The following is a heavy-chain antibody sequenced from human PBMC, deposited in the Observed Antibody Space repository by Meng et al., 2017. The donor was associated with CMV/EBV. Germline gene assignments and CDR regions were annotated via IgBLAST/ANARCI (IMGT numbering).Heavy chain of an antibody. CDR1: GFTASSNY. CDR2: IYSGGTT. J-gene: IGHJ3*02. Sequence: GGSLRLSCAPSGFTASSNYMNWVRQAAGKGLEWVSVIYSGGTTYYADSVKGRFTISRDNYKNTLYLQMNSLRAEDKAVYYCARRFRGAFDIWGQGTMVTVSS. D-gene: IGHD3-3*01. V-gene: IGHV3-53*01. CDR3: ARRFRGAFDI.